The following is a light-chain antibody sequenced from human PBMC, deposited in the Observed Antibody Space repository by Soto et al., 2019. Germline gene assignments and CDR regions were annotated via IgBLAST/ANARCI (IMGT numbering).Light chain of an antibody. CDR1: QGISSY. CDR2: AAS. J-gene: IGKJ1*01. Sequence: AIRMTQSPSSFSASTGDRVTITCRASQGISSYLAWYQQKPGKAPKLLIYAASTLQSGVPSRFSASGSGTDFTLTISSLQPEDFATYYCQQSFSTRWSFGQGTKVDIK. CDR3: QQSFSTRWS. V-gene: IGKV1-8*01.